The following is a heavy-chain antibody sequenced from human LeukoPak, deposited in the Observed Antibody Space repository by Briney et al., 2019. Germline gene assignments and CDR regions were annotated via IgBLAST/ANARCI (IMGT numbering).Heavy chain of an antibody. J-gene: IGHJ4*02. V-gene: IGHV4-34*01. Sequence: PSETLSLTCAVYGGSFSGYYWSWIRQPPGKGLEWIGEINHSGGTNNNPSLKSRVTISVDTSKNQFSLKLSSVTAADTAVYYCARSGLKRYWGQGTLVTVSS. CDR2: INHSGGT. CDR1: GGSFSGYY. CDR3: ARSGLKRY.